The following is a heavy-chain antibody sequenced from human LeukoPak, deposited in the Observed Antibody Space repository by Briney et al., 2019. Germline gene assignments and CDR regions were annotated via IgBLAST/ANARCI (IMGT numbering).Heavy chain of an antibody. Sequence: TGGSLRLSCAASGFTFSSYAMNWVRQAPGKGLEWVALIYSVGSTVHADSVKGRFTISRDSSRNTLFLQMNSLRPEDTAVYHCTRNRPETPLGYWGQGTLVTVSS. CDR2: IYSVGST. CDR3: TRNRPETPLGY. CDR1: GFTFSSYA. J-gene: IGHJ4*02. V-gene: IGHV3-53*01. D-gene: IGHD1-14*01.